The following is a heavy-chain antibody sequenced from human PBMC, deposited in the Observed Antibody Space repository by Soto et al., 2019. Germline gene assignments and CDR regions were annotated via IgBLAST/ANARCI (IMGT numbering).Heavy chain of an antibody. Sequence: GASVKVSFKASGGTFSSYAISWVRQAPGQGLAWMGGIIPIFGTANYAQKFQGRVTITADESTSTAYMELSSLRSEETAVYYCARDRYVYCSSTSCYTFHYYYGMDVWGQGTPVTVSS. CDR3: ARDRYVYCSSTSCYTFHYYYGMDV. V-gene: IGHV1-69*13. D-gene: IGHD2-2*02. CDR1: GGTFSSYA. CDR2: IIPIFGTA. J-gene: IGHJ6*02.